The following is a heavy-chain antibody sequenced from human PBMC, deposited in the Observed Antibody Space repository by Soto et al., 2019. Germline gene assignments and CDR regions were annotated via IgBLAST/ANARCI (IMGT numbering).Heavy chain of an antibody. CDR2: IYHSGST. CDR3: ARAAYDGYNSRYFDY. D-gene: IGHD5-12*01. Sequence: QVQLQESGPGLVKPSGTLSLTCAVSGGSISSSNWWSWVRQPPGKGLEWIGEIYHSGSTNYNPSLKSRVTISVDQSKNQFSLKLSSVTAADTAVYYCARAAYDGYNSRYFDYWGQGTLVTVSS. J-gene: IGHJ4*02. CDR1: GGSISSSNW. V-gene: IGHV4-4*02.